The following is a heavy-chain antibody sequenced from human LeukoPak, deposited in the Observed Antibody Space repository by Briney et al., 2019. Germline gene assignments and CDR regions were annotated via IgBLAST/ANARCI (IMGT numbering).Heavy chain of an antibody. J-gene: IGHJ4*02. CDR1: GYTFSTYW. D-gene: IGHD1-26*01. CDR3: ARQWSTRGGTYLFY. CDR2: IYPGDSDT. V-gene: IGHV5-51*01. Sequence: GESLKISCKGSGYTFSTYWIAWVRRVPGKGLECMGVIYPGDSDTRYSPSFQGQVTISADKSISTAYLQWSSLKASDTAMYYCARQWSTRGGTYLFYWGQGTLVTVSS.